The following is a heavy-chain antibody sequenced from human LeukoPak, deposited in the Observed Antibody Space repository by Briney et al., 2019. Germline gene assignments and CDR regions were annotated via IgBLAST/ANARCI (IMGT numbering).Heavy chain of an antibody. CDR2: IKQDGSEK. CDR1: GFTFSSYW. CDR3: ARERLSLRRGFDP. Sequence: GGSLRLSCAASGFTFSSYWMSWVRQAPGKGLEWVANIKQDGSEKYYVDSVKGRFTISRDNAKNSLYLQMKSLRAEDTAVYYCARERLSLRRGFDPWGQGTLVTVSS. V-gene: IGHV3-7*01. D-gene: IGHD3-10*01. J-gene: IGHJ5*02.